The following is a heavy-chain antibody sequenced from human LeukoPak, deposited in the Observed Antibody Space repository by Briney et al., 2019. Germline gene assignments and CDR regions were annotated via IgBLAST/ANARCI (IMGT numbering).Heavy chain of an antibody. CDR1: GFTFSSSW. J-gene: IGHJ4*02. Sequence: SGGSLRLSCAASGFTFSSSWMTWVRQAPGKGLEWVASIREDGSQKTAVDSVRGRFTISRDNAKNSAYLQMDSLRADDTAVYYCARGPTNGQAFDYWGQGTLVSVSS. CDR3: ARGPTNGQAFDY. CDR2: IREDGSQK. D-gene: IGHD2-8*01. V-gene: IGHV3-7*01.